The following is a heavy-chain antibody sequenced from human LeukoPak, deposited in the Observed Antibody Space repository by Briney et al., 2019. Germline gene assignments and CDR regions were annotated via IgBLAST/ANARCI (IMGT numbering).Heavy chain of an antibody. D-gene: IGHD6-19*01. V-gene: IGHV1-18*01. CDR1: GYTFTSYG. CDR2: ISAYNGNT. Sequence: GASVKVSCKASGYTFTSYGISWVRQAPGQGLEWMGWISAYNGNTNYAQKLQGRVTMTTDTSTSTAYMELRSLRSDDTAVYYCARGGDSSGWYWGGGYYFDYWGQGTLVTVSS. CDR3: ARGGDSSGWYWGGGYYFDY. J-gene: IGHJ4*02.